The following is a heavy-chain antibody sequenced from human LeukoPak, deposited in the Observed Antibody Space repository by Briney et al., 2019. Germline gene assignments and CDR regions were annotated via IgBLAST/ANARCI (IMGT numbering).Heavy chain of an antibody. J-gene: IGHJ4*02. CDR2: ISYDGSNK. Sequence: GGSLRLSCAASGFTFSSYAMHWVRQAPGKGLEWVAVISYDGSNKYYADSVKGRFTISRDNSKNTLYLQMNSLRAEDTAVYYCARQISSGYYSSFDYWGQGTLVTVSS. CDR3: ARQISSGYYSSFDY. V-gene: IGHV3-30-3*01. CDR1: GFTFSSYA. D-gene: IGHD3-22*01.